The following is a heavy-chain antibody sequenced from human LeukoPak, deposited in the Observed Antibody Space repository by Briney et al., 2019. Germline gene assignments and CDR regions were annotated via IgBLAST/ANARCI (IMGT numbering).Heavy chain of an antibody. D-gene: IGHD2-8*01. CDR1: GYTFTGYY. J-gene: IGHJ4*02. CDR2: INCNSGSI. Sequence: GASVKVSCKASGYTFTGYYIHWVRQAPGQGPEWMGWINCNSGSINYAQKFQGRVTVTRDTSISTVYMELSSLRSDDTAVYYCVRVGYCTNGVCYSFDNWGQGTLVTVSS. V-gene: IGHV1-2*02. CDR3: VRVGYCTNGVCYSFDN.